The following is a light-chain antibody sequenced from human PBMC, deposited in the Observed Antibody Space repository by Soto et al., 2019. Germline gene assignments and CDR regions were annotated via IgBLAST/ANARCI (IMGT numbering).Light chain of an antibody. V-gene: IGLV2-14*01. CDR1: SSDIDAYNH. CDR2: SVS. J-gene: IGLJ1*01. CDR3: ISYTASRSYV. Sequence: QSVLTQPASVSGSPGQSITISCSGTSSDIDAYNHVAWFQQFPGKTPKLVIYSVSDRPSGVSYRFSGSKSGNTASLTISGLQADDEADYYCISYTASRSYVFGTGTKLTVL.